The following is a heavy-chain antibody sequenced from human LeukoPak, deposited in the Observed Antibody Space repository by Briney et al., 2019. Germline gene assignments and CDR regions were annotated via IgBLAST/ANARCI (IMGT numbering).Heavy chain of an antibody. Sequence: GGSLRLSCAASGFIFSNFWMIWFRQAPGKGLEWVAHINQDGSVKNYVDSVKGRFTISRDNANNFLYLQMNSLRAEDTAVYYCAKDKNWNVCDYWGRGTLVTVSS. V-gene: IGHV3-7*01. J-gene: IGHJ4*02. CDR2: INQDGSVK. CDR3: AKDKNWNVCDY. CDR1: GFIFSNFW. D-gene: IGHD1-1*01.